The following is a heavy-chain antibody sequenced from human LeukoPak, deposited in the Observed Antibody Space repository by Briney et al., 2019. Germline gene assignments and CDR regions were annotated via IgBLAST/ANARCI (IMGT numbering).Heavy chain of an antibody. CDR1: GFTFSTFW. V-gene: IGHV3-7*05. J-gene: IGHJ4*02. CDR2: IKEDGSEK. D-gene: IGHD2-2*01. CDR3: ARMKGCSSTTCYFAIY. Sequence: GGSLRLSCAASGFTFSTFWMTWVRQAPGKGLEWVANIKEDGSEKYYVDSLKGRFTISRDNAKNSLYLQMDSLRAEDTAVYYCARMKGCSSTTCYFAIYWGQGTLVTVSS.